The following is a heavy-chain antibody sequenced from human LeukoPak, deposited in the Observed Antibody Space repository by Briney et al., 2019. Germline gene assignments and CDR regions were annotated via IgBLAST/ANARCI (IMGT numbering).Heavy chain of an antibody. V-gene: IGHV1-18*01. D-gene: IGHD1-26*01. J-gene: IGHJ5*02. CDR3: ARAHEGAGWFDP. CDR1: GYTFTSYG. CDR2: LSAYNGNT. Sequence: ASVKVSCKASGYTFTSYGISWVRQAPGQGLEWMGWLSAYNGNTNYAQKLQGRVTMTTDTSTSTAYMELRSLRSDDTAVYYCARAHEGAGWFDPWGQGTLVTVSS.